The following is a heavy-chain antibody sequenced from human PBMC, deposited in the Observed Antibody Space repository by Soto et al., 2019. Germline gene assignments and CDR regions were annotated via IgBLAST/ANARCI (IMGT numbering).Heavy chain of an antibody. D-gene: IGHD2-15*01. Sequence: PGGSLRLSCAASGFTFSSYSMNWVRQAPGKGLEWVSYISSSSSTIYYADSVKGRFTISRDNAKNSLYLQMNSLRDEDTAVYYCARWDRCSGGSCYSDGMDVWGQGTTVTVSS. V-gene: IGHV3-48*02. CDR1: GFTFSSYS. CDR3: ARWDRCSGGSCYSDGMDV. CDR2: ISSSSSTI. J-gene: IGHJ6*02.